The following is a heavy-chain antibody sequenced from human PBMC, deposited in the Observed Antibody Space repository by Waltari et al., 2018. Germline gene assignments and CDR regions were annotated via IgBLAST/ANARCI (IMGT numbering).Heavy chain of an antibody. D-gene: IGHD3-16*01. V-gene: IGHV3-48*04. J-gene: IGHJ6*03. CDR2: ISSSSSTI. CDR3: ARDYETYYYYYMDV. CDR1: GFTFSSYS. Sequence: EVQLVESGGGLVQPGGSLRLSCAASGFTFSSYSMNWVRQAPGKGLDWVSYISSSSSTIYYADSVKGRFTISRDNAKNSLYLQMNSLRAEDTAVYYCARDYETYYYYYMDVWGKGTTVTISS.